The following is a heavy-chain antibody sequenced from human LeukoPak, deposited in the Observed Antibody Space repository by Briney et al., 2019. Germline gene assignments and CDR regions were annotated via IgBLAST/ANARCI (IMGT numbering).Heavy chain of an antibody. V-gene: IGHV3-30-3*01. D-gene: IGHD6-19*01. J-gene: IGHJ4*02. CDR1: GFTFSSYA. Sequence: PGGSLRLSCAASGFTFSSYAMHWVRQAQGKGLDWVAVISYDGSNNYYANSVKVRSTFSRDNSKNTLYLQMNSLRAEDTAVYYCARDSISGCFDYWGQGTLVTVSS. CDR3: ARDSISGCFDY. CDR2: ISYDGSNN.